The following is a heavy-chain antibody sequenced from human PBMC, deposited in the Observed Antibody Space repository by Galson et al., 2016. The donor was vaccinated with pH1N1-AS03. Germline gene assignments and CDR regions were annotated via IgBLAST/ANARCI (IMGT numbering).Heavy chain of an antibody. J-gene: IGHJ3*01. D-gene: IGHD3-10*01. CDR1: GFTFSTYW. CDR3: ARFAWATSGDDAFDF. Sequence: SLRLSCAASGFTFSTYWMSWVRQAPGKGLEWVANIKQDATEKYYVDSVKGRFTISRDNAKKSLYLQMDSLRLEDTASYYCARFAWATSGDDAFDFWGQGTVVTVS. CDR2: IKQDATEK. V-gene: IGHV3-7*01.